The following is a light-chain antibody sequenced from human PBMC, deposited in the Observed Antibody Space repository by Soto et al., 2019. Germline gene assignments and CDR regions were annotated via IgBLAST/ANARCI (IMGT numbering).Light chain of an antibody. Sequence: DLQLTQSPSFLSASVGDRVTITCRASQGLSSDLAWYQQKPGKAPKLLIYAASTLQSGVPSRFSGSESGTEFTLTISSLQPEDFATYYCQQLNSYPITFGQGTRLEIK. J-gene: IGKJ5*01. CDR2: AAS. CDR1: QGLSSD. V-gene: IGKV1-9*01. CDR3: QQLNSYPIT.